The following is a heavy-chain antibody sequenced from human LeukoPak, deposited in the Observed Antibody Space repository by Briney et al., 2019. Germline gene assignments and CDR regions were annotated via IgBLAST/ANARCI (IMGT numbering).Heavy chain of an antibody. CDR3: AKDLHSYDSSGYYRTNYFDY. V-gene: IGHV3-53*05. D-gene: IGHD3-22*01. J-gene: IGHJ4*02. CDR1: GFTVSSNY. Sequence: GGSLRLSCAASGFTVSSNYMSWVRQAPGKGLEWVSVIYSGGSTYYADSVKGRFTISRDNSKNTLYLQMNSLRAEDTALYYCAKDLHSYDSSGYYRTNYFDYWGQGTLVTVSS. CDR2: IYSGGST.